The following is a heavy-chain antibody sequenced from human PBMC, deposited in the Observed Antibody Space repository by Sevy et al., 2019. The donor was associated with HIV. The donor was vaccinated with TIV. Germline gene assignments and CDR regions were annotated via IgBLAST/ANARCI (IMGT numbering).Heavy chain of an antibody. D-gene: IGHD3-10*01. CDR3: ARAGAGQPNYYYGMDV. CDR1: GYTFTGYY. J-gene: IGHJ6*02. CDR2: INPNSGGT. V-gene: IGHV1-2*06. Sequence: ASVKVSCKASGYTFTGYYMHWVRQAPGQGLEWMGRINPNSGGTNYAQKFQGRVTMTRDTSISTAYMELSRLRPDDTAVYYCARAGAGQPNYYYGMDVWGQGTTVTVSS.